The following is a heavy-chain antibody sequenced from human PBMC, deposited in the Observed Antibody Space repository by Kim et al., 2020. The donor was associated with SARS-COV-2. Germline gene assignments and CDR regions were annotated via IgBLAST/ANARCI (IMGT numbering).Heavy chain of an antibody. J-gene: IGHJ4*02. D-gene: IGHD3-10*01. V-gene: IGHV4-59*08. CDR1: GGSISSYY. CDR2: IYYSGST. CDR3: ARHGLLWFGEPLFFDY. Sequence: SETLSLTCTVSGGSISSYYWSWIRQPPGKGLEWIGYIYYSGSTNYNPSLKSRVTISVDTSKNQFSLKLSSVTAADTAVYYCARHGLLWFGEPLFFDYWGQGTLVTVSS.